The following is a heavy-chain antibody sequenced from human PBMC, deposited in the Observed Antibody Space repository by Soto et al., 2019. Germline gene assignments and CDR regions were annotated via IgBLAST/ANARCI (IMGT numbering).Heavy chain of an antibody. V-gene: IGHV1-46*01. CDR1: GYSFTTYY. CDR2: INPSGDST. J-gene: IGHJ5*02. D-gene: IGHD2-15*01. Sequence: QVQLVQSGAEVKKPGASVRVSCKASGYSFTTYYMHWVRQIPGQGLEWMGKINPSGDSTTYAQRFQGRVTMTRDTSTTTVYMEVNGLTSEDTAIYYCARETSGGPFKWFDPWGQGTLVTVSS. CDR3: ARETSGGPFKWFDP.